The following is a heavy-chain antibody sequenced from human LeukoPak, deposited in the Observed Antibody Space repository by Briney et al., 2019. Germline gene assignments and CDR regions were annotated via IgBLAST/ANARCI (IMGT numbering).Heavy chain of an antibody. V-gene: IGHV4-34*01. J-gene: IGHJ5*02. CDR2: INHSGST. CDR1: GGSFSGYY. Sequence: SETLSLTCAVYGGSFSGYYWSWIRQPPGKGLEWIGEINHSGSTNYNPSLKSRVTISVDTSKNQFSLKLSSVTAADTAVYYCARGGDIVVVEAATSTYLYNWFDPWGQGTLVTVSS. D-gene: IGHD2-15*01. CDR3: ARGGDIVVVEAATSTYLYNWFDP.